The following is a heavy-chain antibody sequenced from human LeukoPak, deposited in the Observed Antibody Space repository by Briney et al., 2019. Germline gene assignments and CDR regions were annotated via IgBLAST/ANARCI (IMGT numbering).Heavy chain of an antibody. Sequence: SETLPLTCTVSGGSISSRGFFWGWIRQPPGKGPEWSGSVYYDGVTYYNRSFQSRVTMSLDKSTNRFSLRLSSVAAADTAVYYCARLSCSAAVCPTPPYNHFDPWGQGTLVVVST. D-gene: IGHD2-15*01. J-gene: IGHJ5*02. CDR2: VYYDGVT. V-gene: IGHV4-39*01. CDR3: ARLSCSAAVCPTPPYNHFDP. CDR1: GGSISSRGFF.